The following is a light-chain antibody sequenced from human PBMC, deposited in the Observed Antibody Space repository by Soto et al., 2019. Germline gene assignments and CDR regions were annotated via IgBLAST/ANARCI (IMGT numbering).Light chain of an antibody. CDR1: QSVSSSY. V-gene: IGKV3-20*01. J-gene: IGKJ2*01. Sequence: EIVLTQSPGTLSLSPGERATLSCRASQSVSSSYLAWYQQKPGQTPRLLIYGASSRATGIPDRFSGSGSGTNLTLTISRLEPEDSAVYYCQQFGTSPYTFGQGTKLDIK. CDR3: QQFGTSPYT. CDR2: GAS.